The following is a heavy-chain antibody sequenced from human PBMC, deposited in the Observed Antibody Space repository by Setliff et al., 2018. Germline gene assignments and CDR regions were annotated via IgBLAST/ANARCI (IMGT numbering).Heavy chain of an antibody. J-gene: IGHJ4*02. CDR3: TTGLRHGVPYFDL. V-gene: IGHV1-69-2*01. CDR2: VDHEDGHT. Sequence: ASVKVSCKASGYTFTDYYMHWVQQAPGKGLEWMGRVDHEDGHTKYAEKFQGRITISADMSLDIAHMELGSLTSEDTAVYYCTTGLRHGVPYFDLWGQGTLVTVSS. D-gene: IGHD3-10*01. CDR1: GYTFTDYY.